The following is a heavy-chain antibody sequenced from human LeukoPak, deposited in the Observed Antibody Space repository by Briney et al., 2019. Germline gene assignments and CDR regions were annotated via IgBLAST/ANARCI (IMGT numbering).Heavy chain of an antibody. V-gene: IGHV4-59*08. CDR3: ARHWRGVGVDY. D-gene: IGHD3-10*01. CDR1: GGSISSYY. CDR2: IYYSGST. J-gene: IGHJ4*02. Sequence: SETLSLTCTVSGGSISSYYWSWIRQPPGKGLEWIGYIYYSGSTNYNPSLKSRVTISVDTSKNQFCLKLSSVTAADTAVYYCARHWRGVGVDYWGQGTLVAVSS.